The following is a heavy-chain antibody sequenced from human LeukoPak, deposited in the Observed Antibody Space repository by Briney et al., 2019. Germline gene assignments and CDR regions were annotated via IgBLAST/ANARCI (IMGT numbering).Heavy chain of an antibody. Sequence: PSETLSLTCAVYGGSFSGYYWSWIRQPPGKGLEWIGEINHRGSTNYNPSLKSRVTIMVDTSKNQFSLKLSSVTAADTAVYYCARRDVQLWGYYYFDYWGQGTLVTVSS. V-gene: IGHV4-34*01. J-gene: IGHJ4*02. CDR2: INHRGST. CDR1: GGSFSGYY. CDR3: ARRDVQLWGYYYFDY. D-gene: IGHD5-18*01.